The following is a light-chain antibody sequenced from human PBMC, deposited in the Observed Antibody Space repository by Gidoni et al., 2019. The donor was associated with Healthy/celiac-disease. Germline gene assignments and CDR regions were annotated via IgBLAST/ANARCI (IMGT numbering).Light chain of an antibody. CDR2: GAS. V-gene: IGKV3-20*01. CDR1: QSVSSSY. J-gene: IGKJ2*01. CDR3: QQYGSSPT. Sequence: EIVLKQSPGTLSLSPGERATLSCRASQSVSSSYLAWYQQKPGQAPRLLIDGASSGATGIPDRVSGSASGTDFTLTISRLEPEDFAVYYCQQYGSSPTFGQXTKLEIK.